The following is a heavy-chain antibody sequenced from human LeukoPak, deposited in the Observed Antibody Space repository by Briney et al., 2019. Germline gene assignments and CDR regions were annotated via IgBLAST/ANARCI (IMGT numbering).Heavy chain of an antibody. CDR3: AKDSQKTISRNNWFDP. D-gene: IGHD2/OR15-2a*01. J-gene: IGHJ5*02. V-gene: IGHV3-30*18. CDR1: GFTFSDSA. Sequence: PGGSLRLSCAASGFTFSDSAIHWVRQAPGKGLEWVAIISYDGSNKYYGDSVKGRFTISRDNSKNTLYLQMNSLRAEDTAVCYCAKDSQKTISRNNWFDPWGQGTLVTVSS. CDR2: ISYDGSNK.